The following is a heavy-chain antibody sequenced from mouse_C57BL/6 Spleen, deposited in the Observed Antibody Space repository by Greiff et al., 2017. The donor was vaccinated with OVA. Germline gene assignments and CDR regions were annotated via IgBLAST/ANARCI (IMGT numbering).Heavy chain of an antibody. Sequence: VQLQQSGPELVKPGASVKIPCKASGYAFSSYWMNWVKQRPGKGLEWIGQIYPGDGDTNYNGKFKGKATLTADKSSSTAYMQLSSLTSEDSAVYFCARSSDGYPFAYWGQGTLVTVSA. CDR3: ARSSDGYPFAY. J-gene: IGHJ3*01. V-gene: IGHV1-80*01. D-gene: IGHD2-3*01. CDR2: IYPGDGDT. CDR1: GYAFSSYW.